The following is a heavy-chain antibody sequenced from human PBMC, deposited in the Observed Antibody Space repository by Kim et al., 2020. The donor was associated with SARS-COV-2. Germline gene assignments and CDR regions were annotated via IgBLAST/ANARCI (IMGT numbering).Heavy chain of an antibody. V-gene: IGHV4-39*07. CDR2: IYYSGST. Sequence: SETLSLTCTVSGGSISSSSYYWGWIRQPPGKGLEWIGSIYYSGSTYYNPSLKSRVTISVDTSKNQFSLKLSSVTAADTAVYYCAREKGGEDCSSTSCYAGYSYGYGYWGQGTLVTVSS. D-gene: IGHD2-2*01. CDR1: GGSISSSSYY. J-gene: IGHJ4*02. CDR3: AREKGGEDCSSTSCYAGYSYGYGY.